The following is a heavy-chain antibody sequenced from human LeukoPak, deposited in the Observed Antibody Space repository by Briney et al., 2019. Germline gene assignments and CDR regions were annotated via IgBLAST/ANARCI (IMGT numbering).Heavy chain of an antibody. V-gene: IGHV4-34*01. CDR2: INHSGST. D-gene: IGHD3-3*01. J-gene: IGHJ4*02. CDR1: GGSFSGYY. Sequence: SETLSLTCAVYGGSFSGYYWSWIRQPPGKGLEWIGEINHSGSTYYNPSLKSRVTISVDTSKNQFSLKLSSVTAADTAVYYCAGDFWSGYYFRDWGQGTLVTVSS. CDR3: AGDFWSGYYFRD.